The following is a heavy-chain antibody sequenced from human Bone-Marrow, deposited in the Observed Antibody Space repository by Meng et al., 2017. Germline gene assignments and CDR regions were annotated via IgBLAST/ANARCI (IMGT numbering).Heavy chain of an antibody. CDR3: ASMTTVTVDYYFDY. V-gene: IGHV1-69*01. CDR1: GGTFSSYA. Sequence: QVQLVQSEAEVKKPGSSVKVSCKASGGTFSSYAISWVRQAPGQGLEWMGGIIPIFGTANYAQKFQGRVTITADESTSTAYMELSSLRSEDTAVYYCASMTTVTVDYYFDYWGQGTLVTVSS. J-gene: IGHJ4*02. CDR2: IIPIFGTA. D-gene: IGHD4-17*01.